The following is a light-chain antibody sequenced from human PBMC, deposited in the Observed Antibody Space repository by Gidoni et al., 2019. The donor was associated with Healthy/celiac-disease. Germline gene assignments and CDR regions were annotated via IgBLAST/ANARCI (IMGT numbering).Light chain of an antibody. Sequence: EIVLTQSPGTLSLSPGERATLSCRASQSVSSSYLAWYQQKPGQAPRLLIDGASSRATGIPDRFSGSGSGTDFTLTISRLEPEDFAVYYCQQYESFGQGTKLEIK. CDR3: QQYES. V-gene: IGKV3-20*01. CDR2: GAS. J-gene: IGKJ2*03. CDR1: QSVSSSY.